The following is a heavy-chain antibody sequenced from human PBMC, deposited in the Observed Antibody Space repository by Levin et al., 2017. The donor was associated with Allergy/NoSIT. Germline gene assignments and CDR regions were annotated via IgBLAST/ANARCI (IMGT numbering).Heavy chain of an antibody. CDR2: FYSSGST. D-gene: IGHD3-3*01. CDR3: ARDFWSGYSEFDP. CDR1: GGSISGGGYY. Sequence: SETLSLTCTVSGGSISGGGYYWNWIRQHPGKGLEWIGYFYSSGSTYYSPSLKSRVTISVDTSKNQFSLELNSVTAADTALYYCARDFWSGYSEFDPWGQGTLVTVSS. V-gene: IGHV4-31*03. J-gene: IGHJ5*02.